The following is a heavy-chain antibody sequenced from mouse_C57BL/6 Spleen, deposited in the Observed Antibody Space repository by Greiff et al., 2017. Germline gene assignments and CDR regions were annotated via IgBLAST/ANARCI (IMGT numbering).Heavy chain of an antibody. V-gene: IGHV1-7*01. D-gene: IGHD2-5*01. CDR1: GYTFTSYW. J-gene: IGHJ3*01. CDR3: ARSPYYSNYVGAY. CDR2: INPSSGYT. Sequence: QVQLQQSGAELAKPGASVKLSCKASGYTFTSYWMHWVKQRPGQGLEWIGYINPSSGYTKYNQKFKDKATLTADKSSSTAYMQLSSLTYEDSAVXYCARSPYYSNYVGAYWGQGTLVTVSA.